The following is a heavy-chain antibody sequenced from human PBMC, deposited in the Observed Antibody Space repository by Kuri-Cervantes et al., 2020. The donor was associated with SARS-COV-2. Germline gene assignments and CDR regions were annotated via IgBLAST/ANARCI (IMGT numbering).Heavy chain of an antibody. CDR1: GDSVSSASYY. V-gene: IGHV4-61*01. Sequence: ESLKISCTVSGDSVSSASYYWSWIRQPPGKGLEWIGYIHYSGSTNYNPSLKSRVTISVDTSKNQFSLKLSSVTAADTAVYYCARVRGDYDFWSGYYRPYYYYGMDVWGQGTTVTVSS. D-gene: IGHD3-3*01. CDR3: ARVRGDYDFWSGYYRPYYYYGMDV. CDR2: IHYSGST. J-gene: IGHJ6*02.